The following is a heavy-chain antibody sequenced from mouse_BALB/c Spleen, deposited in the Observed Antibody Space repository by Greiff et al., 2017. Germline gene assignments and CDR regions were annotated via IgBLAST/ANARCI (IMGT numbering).Heavy chain of an antibody. V-gene: IGHV2-9*02. CDR1: GFSLTSYG. J-gene: IGHJ4*01. D-gene: IGHD4-1*02. CDR3: ASSNWARAMDY. CDR2: IWAGGST. Sequence: VKLVESGPGLVAPSQSLSITCTVSGFSLTSYGVHWVRQPPGKGLEWLGVIWAGGSTNYNSALMSRLSISKDNSKSQVFLKMNSLQTDDTAMYYCASSNWARAMDYWGQGTSVTVSS.